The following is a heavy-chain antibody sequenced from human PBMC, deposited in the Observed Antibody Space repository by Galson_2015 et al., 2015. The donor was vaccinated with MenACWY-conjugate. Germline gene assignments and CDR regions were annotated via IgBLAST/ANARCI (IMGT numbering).Heavy chain of an antibody. D-gene: IGHD6-19*01. V-gene: IGHV3-74*03. Sequence: SLRLSCVASGFAFSNYCMHWVRQVSGKGLECVSRICAGGISIMYGDSVRGRFTISRDDAENTLYLQMDGLRADDTAVYFCVRGSSGWRGMDIWGQGTTVTVSS. CDR3: VRGSSGWRGMDI. CDR2: ICAGGISI. CDR1: GFAFSNYC. J-gene: IGHJ6*02.